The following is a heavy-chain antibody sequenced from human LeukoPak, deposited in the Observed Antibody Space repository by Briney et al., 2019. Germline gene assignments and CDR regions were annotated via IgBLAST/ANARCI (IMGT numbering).Heavy chain of an antibody. CDR1: GFTFSNYA. V-gene: IGHV3-30-3*01. J-gene: IGHJ3*02. D-gene: IGHD3-10*01. CDR3: ARDGGDDAFDI. Sequence: GGSLRLSCAASGFTFSNYAMHWVRQAPGKGLEWVAVISYDGSDKYHADSVKGRFTISRDNAKNTLYLQMNSLRAEDTAVYYCARDGGDDAFDIWGQGTMVTVSS. CDR2: ISYDGSDK.